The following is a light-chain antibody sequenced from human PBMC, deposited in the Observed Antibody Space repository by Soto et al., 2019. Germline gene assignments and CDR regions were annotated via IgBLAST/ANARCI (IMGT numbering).Light chain of an antibody. Sequence: DIQMTQSPSSLSASVGDRVTITCQASQDISNYLNWYQQKPGKAPKLLIYDASNLETGVPSRFSGSGSGTDFTFPISSLQPEDIATYYYQQYDNLLTFGPGTKVDIK. J-gene: IGKJ3*01. V-gene: IGKV1-33*01. CDR1: QDISNY. CDR2: DAS. CDR3: QQYDNLLT.